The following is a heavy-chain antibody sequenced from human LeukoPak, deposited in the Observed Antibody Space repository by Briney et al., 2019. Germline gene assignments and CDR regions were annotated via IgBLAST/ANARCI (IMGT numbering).Heavy chain of an antibody. Sequence: GGSLRLSCAASGFTFSSYWMSWVRQAPGKGLEGVANIKQDGSEKYYVDSVKGRITISRDNAKNSLYLQMNSLRAEDTAVYYCAREGAPTTWELLLLYYYMDVWGKGTTVTVSS. CDR1: GFTFSSYW. CDR3: AREGAPTTWELLLLYYYMDV. V-gene: IGHV3-7*01. CDR2: IKQDGSEK. D-gene: IGHD1-26*01. J-gene: IGHJ6*03.